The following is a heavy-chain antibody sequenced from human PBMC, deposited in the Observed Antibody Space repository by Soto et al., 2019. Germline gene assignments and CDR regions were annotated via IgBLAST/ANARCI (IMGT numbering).Heavy chain of an antibody. CDR3: ARDSGFGFAP. CDR2: IYYSGST. J-gene: IGHJ5*02. V-gene: IGHV4-59*12. CDR1: GGSISSYY. Sequence: PSETLSLTCTVSGGSISSYYWSWIRQPPGKGLEWIGYIYYSGSTYYNPSLKSRVTISVDTSKNQFSLKLSSVTAADTAVYYCARDSGFGFAPWGQGTLVTVSS.